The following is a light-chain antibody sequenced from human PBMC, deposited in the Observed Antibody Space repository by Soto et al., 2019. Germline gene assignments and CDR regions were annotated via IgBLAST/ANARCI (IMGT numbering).Light chain of an antibody. Sequence: QSALTQPASVSGSPGQSITISCTGTNSDVGTYNYVSWYQHHPGKAPKLMIYEVSNRPSGVSNRFSGSKSGNTASLIISGLQAEDEADYYCISYTNSSLVFGGGTKVTVL. CDR3: ISYTNSSLV. CDR2: EVS. CDR1: NSDVGTYNY. V-gene: IGLV2-14*01. J-gene: IGLJ2*01.